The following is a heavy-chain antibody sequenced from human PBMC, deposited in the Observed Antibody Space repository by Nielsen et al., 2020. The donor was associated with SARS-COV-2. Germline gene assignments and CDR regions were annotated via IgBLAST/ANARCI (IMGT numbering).Heavy chain of an antibody. CDR2: IIPIFGTA. D-gene: IGHD6-6*01. V-gene: IGHV1-69*06. CDR3: ARDRGYSSSSDFYYYYGMDV. Sequence: SSVKVSCNASVCSFISYSISWLRQAPGQGLEWFGGIIPIFGTANYAQKFQGRVKITADKSTSTAYMDLSSLRSEDTAVYYCARDRGYSSSSDFYYYYGMDVWGQGTTVTVSS. J-gene: IGHJ6*02. CDR1: VCSFISYS.